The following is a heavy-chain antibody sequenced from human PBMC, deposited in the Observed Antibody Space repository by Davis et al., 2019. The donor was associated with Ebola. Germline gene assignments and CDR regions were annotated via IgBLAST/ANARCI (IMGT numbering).Heavy chain of an antibody. D-gene: IGHD3-16*01. V-gene: IGHV4-38-2*02. CDR3: ARDQDYVWGSDAFDI. J-gene: IGHJ3*02. Sequence: PSETLSLTCTVSGYSISSGYYWGWIRQPPGKGLEWIGSIYHSGSTYYNPSLKSRVTISVDTSKNQFSLKLSSVTAADTAVYYCARDQDYVWGSDAFDIWGQGTMVTVSS. CDR2: IYHSGST. CDR1: GYSISSGYY.